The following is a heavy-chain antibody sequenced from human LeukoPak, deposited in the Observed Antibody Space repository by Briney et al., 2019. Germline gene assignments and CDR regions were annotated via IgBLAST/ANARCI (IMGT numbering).Heavy chain of an antibody. J-gene: IGHJ4*02. CDR1: GYTFTGYY. V-gene: IGHV1-2*02. CDR3: ARDPYCSGSSCSIPYFDY. CDR2: INPNSGGT. D-gene: IGHD2-15*01. Sequence: GASVKVSCKASGYTFTGYYMHWVRQAPGQGLEWMGWINPNSGGTNYAQKFQGRVTMTRDTPISTAYMELSRLRSDDTAVYYCARDPYCSGSSCSIPYFDYWGQGTLVTVSS.